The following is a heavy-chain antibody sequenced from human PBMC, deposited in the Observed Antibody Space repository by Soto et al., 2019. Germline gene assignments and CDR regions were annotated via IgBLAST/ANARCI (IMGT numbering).Heavy chain of an antibody. D-gene: IGHD5-18*01. J-gene: IGHJ3*02. V-gene: IGHV3-33*06. Sequence: HPGGSLRLSCAASGFTFSSYGMHWVRQAPGKGLEWVAAIWNDGSNKYYADSVKGRFTISRDNSKNTLYLQMNSLRAEDTAVYYCAKDLVVLWLSDLGDFHDVVLFDIWGQGTMVTGSS. CDR2: IWNDGSNK. CDR3: AKDLVVLWLSDLGDFHDVVLFDI. CDR1: GFTFSSYG.